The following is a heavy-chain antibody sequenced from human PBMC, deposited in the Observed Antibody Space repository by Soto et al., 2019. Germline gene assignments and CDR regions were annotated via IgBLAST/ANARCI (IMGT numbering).Heavy chain of an antibody. V-gene: IGHV4-31*03. CDR1: GASFSRGGYY. CDR2: IYHSGNT. Sequence: QVQLQESGPGLVKPSQTLSLTCTVSGASFSRGGYYWSWIRQRSGKGLEWIGYIYHSGNTAYNPSLKSRVIISLDTSKNQFSLELESVTAADTAVYYCAREGALGNFEYWGQGTLVPVSS. CDR3: AREGALGNFEY. J-gene: IGHJ4*02. D-gene: IGHD3-16*01.